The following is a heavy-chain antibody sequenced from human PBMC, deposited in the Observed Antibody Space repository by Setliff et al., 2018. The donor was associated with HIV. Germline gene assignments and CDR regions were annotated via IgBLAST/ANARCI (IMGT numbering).Heavy chain of an antibody. CDR3: AKCSGTWDYNWFDP. CDR2: LYYDGRF. D-gene: IGHD3-10*02. CDR1: GDSTSSSPYY. Sequence: SETLSLTCTVFGDSTSSSPYYWAWFRRPPGQGLGWVASLYYDGRFYHSPSLRGRVSISVDRSTNQVFLQLTSVTARDTAIYYCAKCSGTWDYNWFDPWGPGTLVTVPQ. J-gene: IGHJ5*02. V-gene: IGHV4-39*01.